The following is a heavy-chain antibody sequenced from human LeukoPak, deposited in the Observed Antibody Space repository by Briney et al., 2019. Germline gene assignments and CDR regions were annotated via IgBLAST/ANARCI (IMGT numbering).Heavy chain of an antibody. Sequence: PGGSLRLSCAVSGFTFSSYWMHWIRQAPGKGLVWVARINKDGRSASYADSVKGRFTISRDNRKNTLYLQMNSLRDEDTAVYFCTRDMIRGVVNYWGQGTLV. CDR2: INKDGRSA. CDR1: GFTFSSYW. D-gene: IGHD3-10*01. CDR3: TRDMIRGVVNY. V-gene: IGHV3-74*01. J-gene: IGHJ4*02.